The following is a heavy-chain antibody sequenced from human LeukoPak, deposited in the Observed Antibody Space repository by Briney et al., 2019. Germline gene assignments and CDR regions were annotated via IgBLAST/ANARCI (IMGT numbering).Heavy chain of an antibody. CDR1: GGSISSSSYY. J-gene: IGHJ3*02. CDR3: AGQGTIFGVVIIRITDAFDI. D-gene: IGHD3-3*01. CDR2: IYYSGST. Sequence: SETLSLICTVSGGSISSSSYYWGWIRQPPGKGLEWIGSIYYSGSTYYNPSLKSRVTISVDTSKNQFSLKLSSVTAADTAVYYCAGQGTIFGVVIIRITDAFDIWGQGTMVTVSS. V-gene: IGHV4-39*01.